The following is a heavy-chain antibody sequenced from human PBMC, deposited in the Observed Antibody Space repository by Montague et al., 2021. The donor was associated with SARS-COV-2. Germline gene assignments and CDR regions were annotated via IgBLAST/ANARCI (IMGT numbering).Heavy chain of an antibody. Sequence: SLRLSCAASGFIFSSYDMNWVRQAPGKGLEWISYISRSGGGSTKXYTDSGKGRFTISRDNAKNSLYLQMNSLRVEATAIYYCARDRDWDDWCGMDVWGQGTTVTVSS. V-gene: IGHV3-48*03. CDR3: ARDRDWDDWCGMDV. J-gene: IGHJ6*02. CDR1: GFIFSSYD. CDR2: ISRSGGGSTK. D-gene: IGHD2-21*01.